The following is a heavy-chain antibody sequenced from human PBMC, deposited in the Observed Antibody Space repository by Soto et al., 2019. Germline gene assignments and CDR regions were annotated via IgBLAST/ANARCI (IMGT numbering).Heavy chain of an antibody. CDR2: VYHNGLT. D-gene: IGHD6-19*01. V-gene: IGHV4-4*02. CDR3: ARDVAVPGESDRFDY. Sequence: PSETLSLTCAVSGDSISTNKWWSWVRQPPGKGLEWIGEVYHNGLTNYNASLKSRVTMSVDTSKNQFSLKLTSVTAADTAIYYCARDVAVPGESDRFDYWGQGTLVTVSS. J-gene: IGHJ4*02. CDR1: GDSISTNKW.